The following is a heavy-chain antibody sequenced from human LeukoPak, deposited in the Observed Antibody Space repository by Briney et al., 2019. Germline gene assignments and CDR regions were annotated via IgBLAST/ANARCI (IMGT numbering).Heavy chain of an antibody. Sequence: PSETLSLTCTVSGGSITSSSYYWSCIRQPPGKGLEWIGSIYYSGSTYYNPFLKSRVTISADTSKNQFSLKLSSVTAADTAVYYCARQGVGNYHYYYYMDVWGKGTTVTVSS. CDR1: GGSITSSSYY. J-gene: IGHJ6*03. D-gene: IGHD2-8*01. CDR3: ARQGVGNYHYYYYMDV. CDR2: IYYSGST. V-gene: IGHV4-39*01.